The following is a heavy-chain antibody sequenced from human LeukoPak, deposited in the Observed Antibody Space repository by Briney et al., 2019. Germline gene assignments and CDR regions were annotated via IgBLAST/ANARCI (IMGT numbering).Heavy chain of an antibody. CDR1: GFTFSSYI. V-gene: IGHV3-21*01. CDR3: ARVSSDSSSFNY. J-gene: IGHJ4*02. Sequence: GGSLRLSCAASGFTFSSYIMNWVRQAPGKGLEWVSSISSSSSYIYYADSVKGRFTISRDNAKNSLYLQMNSLRAEDTAVYYCARVSSDSSSFNYWGQGTLVTVSS. CDR2: ISSSSSYI. D-gene: IGHD6-6*01.